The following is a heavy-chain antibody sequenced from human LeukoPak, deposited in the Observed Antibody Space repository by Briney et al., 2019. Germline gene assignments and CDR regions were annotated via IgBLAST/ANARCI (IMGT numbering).Heavy chain of an antibody. V-gene: IGHV1-2*02. CDR3: ARDFNTDYYDSSGPIDY. CDR2: INPNSGGT. CDR1: GYTFTGYY. D-gene: IGHD3-22*01. J-gene: IGHJ4*02. Sequence: GASVKVSCKASGYTFTGYYMHWVRQAPGQGLEWMGWINPNSGGTNYAQKFQGRVTMTRDTSISTAYMELSRLRSDDTAVYYCARDFNTDYYDSSGPIDYWGQGTLVTVSS.